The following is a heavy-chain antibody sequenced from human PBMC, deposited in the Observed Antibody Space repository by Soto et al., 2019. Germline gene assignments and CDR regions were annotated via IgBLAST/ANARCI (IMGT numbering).Heavy chain of an antibody. V-gene: IGHV1-69*01. Sequence: QVQLVQSGAEVKKPGSSVKVSCKASGGTFSSYAISWVRQAPGQGLEWMGGIIPIFGTANYAQKFQGRVTITADESTSTAYMELSSLRSEDTAVYYCARGTTMIVVVRGGWFDPWGQGTLFTVSS. CDR3: ARGTTMIVVVRGGWFDP. D-gene: IGHD3-22*01. CDR1: GGTFSSYA. CDR2: IIPIFGTA. J-gene: IGHJ5*02.